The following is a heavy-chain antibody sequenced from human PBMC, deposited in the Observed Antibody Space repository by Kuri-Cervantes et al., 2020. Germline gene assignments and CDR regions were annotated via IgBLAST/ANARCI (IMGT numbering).Heavy chain of an antibody. CDR2: INHSGST. D-gene: IGHD3-16*02. Sequence: SETLSLTCTVSGGSVSSGSYYWSWIRQPPGKGLEWIGEINHSGSTNYNPSLKSRVTISVDTSKNQFSLKLSSVTAADTAVYYCAREGDKNYDYIWGSYLREDPMFDYWGQGTLVTVSS. CDR3: AREGDKNYDYIWGSYLREDPMFDY. J-gene: IGHJ4*02. V-gene: IGHV4-61*01. CDR1: GGSVSSGSYY.